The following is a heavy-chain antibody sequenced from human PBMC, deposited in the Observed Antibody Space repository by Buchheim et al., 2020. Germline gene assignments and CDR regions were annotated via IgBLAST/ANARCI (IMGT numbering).Heavy chain of an antibody. CDR1: GFTLNTYA. CDR3: ARKRDVQGVGGDCDY. Sequence: EVQLLESGGGLVQPGGSLRLSCAASGFTLNTYAINWVRQAPERGLEWVSGMSASGDNIYYADSVKGRFTISRDRSKNTLYLQMNSRRAEDTAVYYCARKRDVQGVGGDCDYWGHGTL. J-gene: IGHJ4*01. CDR2: MSASGDNI. D-gene: IGHD3-16*01. V-gene: IGHV3-23*01.